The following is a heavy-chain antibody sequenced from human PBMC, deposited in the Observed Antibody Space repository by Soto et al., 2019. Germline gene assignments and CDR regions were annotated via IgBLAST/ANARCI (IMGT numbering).Heavy chain of an antibody. CDR1: GGTFDSYS. CDR2: VAPIFDFS. Sequence: QVQLVHSGAEVKKPGSSLRVSCRASGGTFDSYSISWVRQAPGQGLEWLGKVAPIFDFSRYAPKFQGRVTITADKSTSIAYMDLSGLTSQDTAVYYCATGALEGRQQLVRDAFDFWGQGTKVTVSS. V-gene: IGHV1-69*02. CDR3: ATGALEGRQQLVRDAFDF. J-gene: IGHJ3*01. D-gene: IGHD6-13*01.